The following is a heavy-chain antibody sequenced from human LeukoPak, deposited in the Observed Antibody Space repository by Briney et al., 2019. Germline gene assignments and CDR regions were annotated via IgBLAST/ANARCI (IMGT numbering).Heavy chain of an antibody. Sequence: PPGGSLRLSCAASGFTFSSYAMSWVRQAPGKGLEWVSAISGSGGSTYYADSVKGRFTISRDTSKNTLYLQMNSLRAEDTAFYYCARGVNGWRPFDYWGLGILVTVSS. CDR3: ARGVNGWRPFDY. D-gene: IGHD6-19*01. V-gene: IGHV3-23*01. CDR1: GFTFSSYA. CDR2: ISGSGGST. J-gene: IGHJ4*02.